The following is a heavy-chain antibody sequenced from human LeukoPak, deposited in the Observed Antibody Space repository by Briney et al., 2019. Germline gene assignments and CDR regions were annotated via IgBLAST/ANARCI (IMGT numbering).Heavy chain of an antibody. D-gene: IGHD3-9*01. CDR3: ARHLWDILTGYPLGFDY. J-gene: IGHJ4*02. V-gene: IGHV4-39*01. CDR1: GGSIRSSSYY. CDR2: INHSGST. Sequence: SETLSLTCSVSGGSIRSSSYYWSWIRQPPGKGLEWIGEINHSGSTNYNPSLKSRVTISVDTSKNQFSLKLSSVTAADTAVYYCARHLWDILTGYPLGFDYWGQGTLVTVSS.